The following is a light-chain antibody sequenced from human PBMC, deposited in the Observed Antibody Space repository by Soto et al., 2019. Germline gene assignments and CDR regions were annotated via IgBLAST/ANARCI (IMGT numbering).Light chain of an antibody. J-gene: IGLJ1*01. CDR1: SSNIGAGYD. CDR3: QSYDSRLSGYV. CDR2: GNN. Sequence: QSVLTQPPSVSGAPGQRVTISCTGSSSNIGAGYDVHWYHQLPGTAPKLLIYGNNNRPSGVPDRFSDSKSGTSASLAITGLQSDDEADYHCQSYDSRLSGYVFGTGTKLTVL. V-gene: IGLV1-40*01.